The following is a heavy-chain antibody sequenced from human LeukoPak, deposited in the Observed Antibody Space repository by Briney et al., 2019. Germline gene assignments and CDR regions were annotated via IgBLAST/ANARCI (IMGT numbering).Heavy chain of an antibody. V-gene: IGHV3-23*01. J-gene: IGHJ5*01. CDR1: GFAFSVYA. CDR2: INANSGTT. Sequence: GGSLRLSCEASGFAFSVYAMSWLRQPPGKGLEWVSTINANSGTTSYAASVRGCFTISRDNSKNALYLQLTTLRADDTATYYCAKPISGGLAVTADWFHPWGQGTLVVVSS. D-gene: IGHD6-19*01. CDR3: AKPISGGLAVTADWFHP.